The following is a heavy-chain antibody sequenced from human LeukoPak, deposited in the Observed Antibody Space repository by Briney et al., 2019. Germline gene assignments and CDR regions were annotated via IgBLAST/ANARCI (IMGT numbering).Heavy chain of an antibody. D-gene: IGHD5-18*01. Sequence: GSLRLSCAVSGFIFSNYARSWIRQPPGKGLEWIGYIYYSGSTNYNPSLKSRVTISVDTSKNQFSLKLSSVTAADTAVYYCASSSRYSYGLDAFDIWGQGTMVTVSS. CDR2: IYYSGST. V-gene: IGHV4-59*01. CDR3: ASSSRYSYGLDAFDI. J-gene: IGHJ3*02. CDR1: GFIFSNYA.